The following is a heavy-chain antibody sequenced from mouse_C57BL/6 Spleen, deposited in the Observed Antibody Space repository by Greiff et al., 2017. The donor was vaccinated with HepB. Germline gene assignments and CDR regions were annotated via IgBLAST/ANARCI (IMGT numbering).Heavy chain of an antibody. Sequence: EVMLVESGGDLVKPGGSLKLSCAASGFTFSSYGMSWVRQTPDKRLEWVATISSGGSYTYYPDSVKGRFTISRDNAKTTLYLQMSSLKSEDTAMYYCARLYGIYVYFDYWGQGTTLTVSS. J-gene: IGHJ2*01. CDR2: ISSGGSYT. V-gene: IGHV5-6*01. D-gene: IGHD2-10*02. CDR3: ARLYGIYVYFDY. CDR1: GFTFSSYG.